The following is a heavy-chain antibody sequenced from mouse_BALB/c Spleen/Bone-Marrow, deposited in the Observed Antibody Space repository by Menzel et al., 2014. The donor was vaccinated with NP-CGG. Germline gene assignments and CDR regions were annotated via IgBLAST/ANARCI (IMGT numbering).Heavy chain of an antibody. CDR1: GFNIKDTY. CDR2: IDPANGNT. J-gene: IGHJ4*01. V-gene: IGHV14-3*02. Sequence: VHVKQSGAELVKPGASVKLSCTASGFNIKDTYMHWVKQRPEQGLEWIGRIDPANGNTKYDPKFQGKATITADTSSNTAYLQLSSLTSVDTAVYYCARWEYYAMDYWGQGTSVTVSS. D-gene: IGHD4-1*01. CDR3: ARWEYYAMDY.